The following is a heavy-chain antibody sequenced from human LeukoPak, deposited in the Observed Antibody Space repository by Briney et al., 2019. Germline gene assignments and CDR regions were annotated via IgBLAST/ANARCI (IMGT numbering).Heavy chain of an antibody. Sequence: PGGSLRLSCAASGFTFDDYTVHWVRQAPGKGLEWVSLISWDGGSTYYADSVKGRFTISRDNSKNSLYLQMNSLRTEDTALYYCAKDLGDGYNSVFDYWGQGTLVTVSS. CDR2: ISWDGGST. CDR3: AKDLGDGYNSVFDY. V-gene: IGHV3-43*01. D-gene: IGHD5-24*01. J-gene: IGHJ4*02. CDR1: GFTFDDYT.